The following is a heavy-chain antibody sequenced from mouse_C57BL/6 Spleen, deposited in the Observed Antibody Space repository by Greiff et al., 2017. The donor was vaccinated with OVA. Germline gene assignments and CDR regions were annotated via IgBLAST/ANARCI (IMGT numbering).Heavy chain of an antibody. J-gene: IGHJ4*01. Sequence: VQLKQSGPGLVKPSQSLSLTCSVTGYSITSGYYWNWIRQFPGNKLEWMGYISYDGSNNYNPSLKNRISITRDTSKNQFFLKLNSVTTEDTATYYCASCYGSSYYAMDYWGQGTSVTVSS. D-gene: IGHD1-1*01. CDR2: ISYDGSN. V-gene: IGHV3-6*01. CDR3: ASCYGSSYYAMDY. CDR1: GYSITSGYY.